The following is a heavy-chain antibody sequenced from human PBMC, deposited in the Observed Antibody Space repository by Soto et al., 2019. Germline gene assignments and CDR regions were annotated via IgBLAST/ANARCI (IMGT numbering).Heavy chain of an antibody. CDR1: GDSVSTNSAT. V-gene: IGHV6-1*01. CDR2: TYYRSKGYN. J-gene: IGHJ5*01. Sequence: QVQLQQSGPGLVKPSQTLSLTCAISGDSVSTNSATWDWIRQSPSRGLEWLGRTYYRSKGYNDYAVTVKGRITINPATPNTQLSLPLNSVTPDDTAVYYCARLIGNSWLDSWGQGTLVTVSS. CDR3: ARLIGNSWLDS.